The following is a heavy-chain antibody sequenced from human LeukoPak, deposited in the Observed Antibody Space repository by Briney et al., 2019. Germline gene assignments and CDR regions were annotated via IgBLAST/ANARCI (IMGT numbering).Heavy chain of an antibody. CDR3: AKDIQLST. CDR1: GFNFRDAA. V-gene: IGHV3-23*01. CDR2: IASNGANS. J-gene: IGHJ3*01. D-gene: IGHD5-24*01. Sequence: PGGSLRLSCAASGFNFRDAAMTWVRQAPGKGQEWVSLIASNGANSYYAESVKGRFSISRDNSKNMLSLQMNSLRVEDTARYYCAKDIQLSTWGLGTVVTVSS.